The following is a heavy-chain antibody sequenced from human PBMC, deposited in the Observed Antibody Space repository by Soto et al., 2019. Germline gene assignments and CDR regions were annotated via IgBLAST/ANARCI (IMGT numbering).Heavy chain of an antibody. CDR1: GGSFSGYY. CDR2: INHSGST. D-gene: IGHD3-22*01. V-gene: IGHV4-34*01. Sequence: SETLSLTCAVYGGSFSGYYWSWIRQPPGKGLEWIGEINHSGSTNYNPSLKSRVTISVDTSKNQFSLKLSSVTAADTAVYYCARGVGYYDSSGYYLLHYFDYWGQGTLVTVSS. CDR3: ARGVGYYDSSGYYLLHYFDY. J-gene: IGHJ4*02.